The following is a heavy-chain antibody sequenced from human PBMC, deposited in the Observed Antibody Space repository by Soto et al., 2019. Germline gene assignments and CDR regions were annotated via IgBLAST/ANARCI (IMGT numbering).Heavy chain of an antibody. D-gene: IGHD3-22*01. V-gene: IGHV3-23*01. J-gene: IGHJ4*02. CDR2: ISGSGATT. Sequence: GGSLRLSCAASGFMFSDYAMSWVRQTPGKGLEWVAGISGSGATTYHLESVQGRFTVSRDNSKNTLSLQMNSLRAEDTAVYFCAKNPMMVPTDVYFDHWGQGTLVTVSS. CDR3: AKNPMMVPTDVYFDH. CDR1: GFMFSDYA.